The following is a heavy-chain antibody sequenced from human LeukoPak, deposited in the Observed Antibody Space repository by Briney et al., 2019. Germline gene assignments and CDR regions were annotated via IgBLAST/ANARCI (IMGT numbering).Heavy chain of an antibody. D-gene: IGHD2-8*01. CDR2: LSRGGATT. CDR3: AKEQRIRHCSEGVCMEGYYFDY. V-gene: IGHV3-23*01. J-gene: IGHJ4*01. Sequence: TGGSLRLSCTGSGFNFNMFAMNWVRQAPGQGLEWVSGLSRGGATTNYADSVKGRFAISRDKSKNIVFLQMNSLRPEDTAVYYCAKEQRIRHCSEGVCMEGYYFDYWGQGTLVTVSS. CDR1: GFNFNMFA.